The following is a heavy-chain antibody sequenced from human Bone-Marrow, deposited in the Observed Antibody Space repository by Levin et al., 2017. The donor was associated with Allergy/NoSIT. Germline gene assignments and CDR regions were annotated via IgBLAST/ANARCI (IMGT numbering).Heavy chain of an antibody. D-gene: IGHD4-11*01. Sequence: SETLSLTCTVSGGSVSSGSFYWSWIRQPPGKGLEWIGYIYYSGSTNYNSSLKSRVTISIDTSNNQFSLKLNSVTAADTAVYYDARDHNYVKAFDIWGQGTTVTVSS. J-gene: IGHJ3*02. CDR2: IYYSGST. CDR1: GGSVSSGSFY. CDR3: ARDHNYVKAFDI. V-gene: IGHV4-61*01.